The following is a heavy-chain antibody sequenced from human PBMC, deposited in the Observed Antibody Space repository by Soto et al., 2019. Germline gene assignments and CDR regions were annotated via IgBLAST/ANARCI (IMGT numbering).Heavy chain of an antibody. J-gene: IGHJ6*02. CDR3: ARDSVRHLDWEYYYYYGMDV. CDR1: GFTVSSNY. Sequence: PGGSLRLSCAASGFTVSSNYMSWVRQAPGKGLAWVSVIYSGGSTYYADSVKGRCTISRDNSKNTLYLQMNSLRAEDTAVYYCARDSVRHLDWEYYYYYGMDVWGQGTTVTVSS. CDR2: IYSGGST. V-gene: IGHV3-53*01. D-gene: IGHD1-26*01.